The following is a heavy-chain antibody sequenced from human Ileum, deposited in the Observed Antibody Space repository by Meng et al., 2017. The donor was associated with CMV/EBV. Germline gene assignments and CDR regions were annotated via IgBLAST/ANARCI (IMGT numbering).Heavy chain of an antibody. V-gene: IGHV4-38-2*02. D-gene: IGHD2-2*01. CDR2: IYHSGST. Sequence: GSLRLSCTVSGYSISSGYYWDWIRQPPGKGLEWIGSIYHSGSTYCNPSLKSRVTISVDTSKNQFSLKLSSVTAAVTAVYYCARALRYCSSTSCHGMGVWGQGTTVTVSS. J-gene: IGHJ6*02. CDR3: ARALRYCSSTSCHGMGV. CDR1: GYSISSGYY.